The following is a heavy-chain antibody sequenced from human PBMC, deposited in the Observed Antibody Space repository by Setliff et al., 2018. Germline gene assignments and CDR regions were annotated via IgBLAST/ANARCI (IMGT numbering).Heavy chain of an antibody. D-gene: IGHD2-21*02. Sequence: GASVKVSCKASGGSFRTSSISWVRQAPGQGLEWMGGIIPILNKPNYAQSFQGRVAITADKSTTTSYMELSGLRSEDTALYFRATDLKFTRFCFGSNCYSGAFEMWGQGTMVTVSS. J-gene: IGHJ3*02. CDR3: ATDLKFTRFCFGSNCYSGAFEM. CDR2: IIPILNKP. V-gene: IGHV1-69*10. CDR1: GGSFRTSS.